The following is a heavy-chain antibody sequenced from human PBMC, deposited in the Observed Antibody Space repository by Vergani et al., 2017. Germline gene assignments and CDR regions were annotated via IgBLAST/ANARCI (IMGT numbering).Heavy chain of an antibody. J-gene: IGHJ4*02. Sequence: VQLLESGGDLVQPGGSLRLSCTASGFIFSTYAMSWVRQAPGKGLEWVACIRSDESRRYYGDSMEGPFTISRDNSKNTLYLQMKGLRPEDTAGYYCAQEGGGYCSGGTCEPGYRGQGTLVIVSS. CDR3: AQEGGGYCSGGTCEPGY. CDR1: GFIFSTYA. V-gene: IGHV3-30*02. CDR2: IRSDESRR. D-gene: IGHD2-15*01.